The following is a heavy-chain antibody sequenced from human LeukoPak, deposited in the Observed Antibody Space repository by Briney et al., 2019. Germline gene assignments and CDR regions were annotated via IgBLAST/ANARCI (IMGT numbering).Heavy chain of an antibody. V-gene: IGHV1-18*01. CDR3: ARDCSGSSCYWIH. CDR1: GYTFSSYG. CDR2: ISAYNGNT. J-gene: IGHJ4*02. D-gene: IGHD2-15*01. Sequence: GASVNVSCKASGYTFSSYGISWVRQAPGQGLEWLGYISAYNGNTNYAQKVQGRITMTTDTSTSTAYMGMRSLRSDDTAVYYCARDCSGSSCYWIHWGQGTLVTVSS.